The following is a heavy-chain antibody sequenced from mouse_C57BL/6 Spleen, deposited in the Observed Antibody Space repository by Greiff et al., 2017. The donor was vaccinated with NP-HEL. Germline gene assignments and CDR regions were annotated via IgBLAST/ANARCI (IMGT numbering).Heavy chain of an antibody. V-gene: IGHV1-26*01. Sequence: EVQLQQSGPELVKPGASVKISCKASGYTFTDYYMNWVKQSHGKSLEWIGDINPNNGGTSYNQKFKGKATLTVDKSSSTAYMELRSLTSEDSAVYYCARVGDYDGYYAMDYWGQGTSVTVSS. D-gene: IGHD2-4*01. J-gene: IGHJ4*01. CDR1: GYTFTDYY. CDR2: INPNNGGT. CDR3: ARVGDYDGYYAMDY.